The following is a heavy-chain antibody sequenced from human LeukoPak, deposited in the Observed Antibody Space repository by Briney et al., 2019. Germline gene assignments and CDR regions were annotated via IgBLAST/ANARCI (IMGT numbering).Heavy chain of an antibody. Sequence: ASVKVSCKAPGYTFTSYVISWVRQAPGQGLEWMGWVSAYNGNTYYSQNLQGRVTMTTDTSTSTAYMELRSLTSDDTAVYYCARVDSGGHSDFDYFDYWGQGTLVTVSS. V-gene: IGHV1-18*01. CDR2: VSAYNGNT. CDR3: ARVDSGGHSDFDYFDY. D-gene: IGHD4-23*01. CDR1: GYTFTSYV. J-gene: IGHJ4*02.